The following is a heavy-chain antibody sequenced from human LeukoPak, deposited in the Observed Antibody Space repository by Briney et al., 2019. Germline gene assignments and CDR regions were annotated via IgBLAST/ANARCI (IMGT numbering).Heavy chain of an antibody. D-gene: IGHD3-10*01. J-gene: IGHJ4*02. Sequence: ASVKVSCKTSGYTFTAYYIQWVRQAPGQGLEWMGWINGNSGSTNYAQKFQGRVTMTRDTSIRTAYMELNNLTSDDTAVYYCARAARAVTMVRGVIKYYFDYWGQGTLVTVSS. CDR1: GYTFTAYY. CDR3: ARAARAVTMVRGVIKYYFDY. V-gene: IGHV1-2*02. CDR2: INGNSGST.